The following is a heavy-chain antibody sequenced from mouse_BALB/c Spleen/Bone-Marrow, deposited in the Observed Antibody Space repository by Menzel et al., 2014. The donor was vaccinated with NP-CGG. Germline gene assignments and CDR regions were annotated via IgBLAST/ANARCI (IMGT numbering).Heavy chain of an antibody. Sequence: EVQLQQSGAELVRSGASVKLSCTASGFNIKDYYMHWGKQRPEQGLEWIGWIDPENGDTEYAPKFQGKATMTADTSSNTAYLQLSSLTSEDTAVYYCNGGYYEAWFAYWGQGTLVTVSA. CDR2: IDPENGDT. J-gene: IGHJ3*01. D-gene: IGHD2-3*01. V-gene: IGHV14-4*02. CDR3: NGGYYEAWFAY. CDR1: GFNIKDYY.